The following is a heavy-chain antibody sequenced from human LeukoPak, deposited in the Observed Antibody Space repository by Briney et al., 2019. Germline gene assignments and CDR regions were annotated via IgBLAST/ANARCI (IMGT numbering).Heavy chain of an antibody. J-gene: IGHJ4*02. CDR3: ARKAPGTGNYFFDY. CDR1: GFTFNIYH. Sequence: GGSLRLSCAASGFTFNIYHMNWVRQAPGKGLEWISYITNSGNTIYYAESVKGRFTVSRDNAKNSLYLQMNSLRADDTAVYYCARKAPGTGNYFFDYWGQGTLVTVSS. CDR2: ITNSGNTI. D-gene: IGHD3-10*01. V-gene: IGHV3-48*04.